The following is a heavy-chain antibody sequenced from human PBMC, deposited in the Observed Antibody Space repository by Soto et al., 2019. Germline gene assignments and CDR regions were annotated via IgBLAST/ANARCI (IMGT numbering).Heavy chain of an antibody. V-gene: IGHV3-7*04. CDR2: IKQDGSEK. Sequence: EVQLVESGGGLVQPGGSLRLSCAASGFTFSSYWMSWVRQAPGKGLEWVANIKQDGSEKYYVDSVKGRFTISRDNAKHSVYLQMNSLGAEDRAVYYCAGGGGTSLGGQGTLVTVSS. J-gene: IGHJ4*02. D-gene: IGHD3-16*01. CDR3: AGGGGTSL. CDR1: GFTFSSYW.